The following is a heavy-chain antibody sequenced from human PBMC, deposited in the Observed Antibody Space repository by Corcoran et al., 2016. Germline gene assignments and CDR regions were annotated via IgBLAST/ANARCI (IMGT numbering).Heavy chain of an antibody. D-gene: IGHD4-17*01. CDR1: GGSISSSSYY. CDR2: IYYSGST. CDR3: ARRADDYGDYTDF. Sequence: QLQLQESGPGLVKPSETLSLTCTVSGGSISSSSYYWGWVRQPPGKGMEWIGSIYYSGSTYYNPSLKSRVTISVDTSKNQFSLKLSSVTAADTAVYYCARRADDYGDYTDFWGQGPLFTVPP. J-gene: IGHJ4*02. V-gene: IGHV4-39*07.